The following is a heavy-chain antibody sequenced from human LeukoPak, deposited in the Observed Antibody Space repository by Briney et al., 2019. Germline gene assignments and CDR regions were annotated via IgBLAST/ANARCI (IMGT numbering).Heavy chain of an antibody. CDR3: AREDSSGWKRDY. Sequence: GGSLRLSCAASGFTFSSYSMNWVRQAPGKGLEGVSSISSSSSYIYYADSVKGRFTISRDNAKNSLYLQMNSLRAEDTAVYYCAREDSSGWKRDYGGQGTLVTVSS. CDR2: ISSSSSYI. V-gene: IGHV3-21*01. CDR1: GFTFSSYS. D-gene: IGHD6-19*01. J-gene: IGHJ4*02.